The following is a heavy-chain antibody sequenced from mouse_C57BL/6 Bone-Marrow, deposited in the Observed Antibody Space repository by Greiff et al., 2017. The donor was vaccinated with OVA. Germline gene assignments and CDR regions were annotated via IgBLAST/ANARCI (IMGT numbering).Heavy chain of an antibody. CDR1: GYTFTSYW. CDR2: IDPSDSET. Sequence: QVQLQQPGAELVRPGSSVKLSCKASGYTFTSYWMHWVKQRPIQGLEWIGNIDPSDSETHYNQKFKDKATLTVDKSSSTAYMQLSSLTSEDSAVYYCARGEITTGFDVWGTGTTVTVSS. J-gene: IGHJ1*03. CDR3: ARGEITTGFDV. V-gene: IGHV1-52*01. D-gene: IGHD1-1*01.